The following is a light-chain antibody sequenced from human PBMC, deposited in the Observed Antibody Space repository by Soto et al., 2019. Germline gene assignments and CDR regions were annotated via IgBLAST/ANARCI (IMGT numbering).Light chain of an antibody. J-gene: IGLJ3*02. V-gene: IGLV2-14*01. CDR3: SSFTSTNTWV. CDR2: EAF. Sequence: QSVLTQVAFVSGSPGQSITISCTATSSDVGGHDYVSWYLQHPGKAPKLLIYEAFNRPSGVSDRFSGSKSGSTASLTISGLQAEDEGDYYCSSFTSTNTWVFGGGTKLTVL. CDR1: SSDVGGHDY.